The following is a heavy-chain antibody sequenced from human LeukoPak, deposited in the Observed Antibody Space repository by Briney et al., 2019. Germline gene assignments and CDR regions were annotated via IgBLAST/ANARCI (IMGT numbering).Heavy chain of an antibody. Sequence: GGSLRLSCAGSGFLFSSYAMSWVRQAPGKGLEWVSVISGSAGSTDYADSVKGGFTISRDNSKNTLHLQMNSLRAEDTAVYYCAKGDSESGLIAVAGRGGFDYWGQGALVTVSS. CDR3: AKGDSESGLIAVAGRGGFDY. V-gene: IGHV3-23*01. D-gene: IGHD6-19*01. CDR2: ISGSAGST. CDR1: GFLFSSYA. J-gene: IGHJ4*02.